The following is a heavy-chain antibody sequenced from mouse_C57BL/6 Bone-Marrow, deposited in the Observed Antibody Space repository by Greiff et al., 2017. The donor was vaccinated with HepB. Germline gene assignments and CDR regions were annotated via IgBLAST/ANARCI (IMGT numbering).Heavy chain of an antibody. CDR3: VRPGVEDY. V-gene: IGHV1-82*01. Sequence: QVQLQQSGPELVKPGASVKISCKASGYAFSSSWMNWVKQRPGKGLEWIGRIYPGDGDTNYNGKFKGKATLTADKSSSTAYMHLSSLTSEDSAVYFCVRPGVEDYWGQGTTLTVSS. CDR2: IYPGDGDT. CDR1: GYAFSSSW. D-gene: IGHD1-1*01. J-gene: IGHJ2*01.